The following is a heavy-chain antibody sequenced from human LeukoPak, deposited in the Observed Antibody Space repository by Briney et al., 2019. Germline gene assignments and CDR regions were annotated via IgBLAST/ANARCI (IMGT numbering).Heavy chain of an antibody. D-gene: IGHD3-22*01. J-gene: IGHJ3*02. V-gene: IGHV4-39*01. CDR1: GGSISSSSYY. CDR2: IYYSGST. Sequence: SETLSLTCTVSGGSISSSSYYWGWIRQPPGKGLEWIGSIYYSGSTYYNPSLKSRVTISVDTSKNQFSLKLSSVAAADTAVYSCARHRMYYYDSSGRGVADAFDIWGQGTMVTVPS. CDR3: ARHRMYYYDSSGRGVADAFDI.